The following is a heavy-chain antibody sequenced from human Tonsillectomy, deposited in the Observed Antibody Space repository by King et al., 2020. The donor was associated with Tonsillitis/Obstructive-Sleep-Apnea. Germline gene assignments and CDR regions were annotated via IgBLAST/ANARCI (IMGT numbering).Heavy chain of an antibody. V-gene: IGHV4-39*01. J-gene: IGHJ6*02. CDR2: IYYSGST. CDR3: ATPREKTYYDFWSGHYGMDV. Sequence: QLQESGPGLVKPSKTLSLTCTVSGGSISSSSYYWGWIRQPPGKGLEWIGSIYYSGSTYYNPSLKSRVTISVDTSKNQFSLKLSSVTAADTAVYYCATPREKTYYDFWSGHYGMDVWGQGTTVTVSS. D-gene: IGHD3-3*01. CDR1: GGSISSSSYY.